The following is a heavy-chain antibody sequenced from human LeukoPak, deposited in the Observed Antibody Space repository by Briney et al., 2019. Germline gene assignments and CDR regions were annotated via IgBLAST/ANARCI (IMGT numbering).Heavy chain of an antibody. CDR1: GFTFSSYG. J-gene: IGHJ4*02. V-gene: IGHV3-30*02. D-gene: IGHD5-18*01. CDR2: IRYDGNNK. Sequence: PGGSLRLSCAASGFTFSSYGMHWVRQAPGKGREWVAFIRYDGNNKYYADSVKGRFTISRDNSKNTLYLQMISLRPEDTAVYYCAKDRGGYSYGSEIDYWGQGTLVTVSS. CDR3: AKDRGGYSYGSEIDY.